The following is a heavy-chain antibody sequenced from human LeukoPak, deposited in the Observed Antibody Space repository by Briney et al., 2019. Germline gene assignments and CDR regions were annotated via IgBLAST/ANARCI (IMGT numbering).Heavy chain of an antibody. V-gene: IGHV3-21*01. D-gene: IGHD2-8*02. CDR1: GFTFSSYS. CDR3: ARDTGGPNWFDP. Sequence: GGSLRLSCAASGFTFSSYSMNWVRQAPEKGLEWVSSISSSSSYIYYADSVKGRFTISRDNAKNSLYLQMNSLRAEDTAVYYFARDTGGPNWFDPWGQGTLVTVSS. CDR2: ISSSSSYI. J-gene: IGHJ5*02.